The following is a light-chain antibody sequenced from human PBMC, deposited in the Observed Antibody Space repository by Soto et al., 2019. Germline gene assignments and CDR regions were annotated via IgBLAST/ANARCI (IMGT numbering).Light chain of an antibody. Sequence: EIMMTQSPATLSVSPGERVTLSCRASQSVSNNLAWYQQKPGHAPSLLLYYASTRATGIPARFSGSGSGTEFTLTIGSLQSEDFELYYCQRYNTCPPVTFGKGTRLEIK. CDR3: QRYNTCPPVT. J-gene: IGKJ5*01. V-gene: IGKV3-15*01. CDR1: QSVSNN. CDR2: YAS.